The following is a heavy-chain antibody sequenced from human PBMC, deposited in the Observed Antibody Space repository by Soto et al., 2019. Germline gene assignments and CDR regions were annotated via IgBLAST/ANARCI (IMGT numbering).Heavy chain of an antibody. CDR3: ARVYPSDTRYGYVGNNWFDP. CDR1: GYTFTSYY. J-gene: IGHJ5*02. V-gene: IGHV1-46*03. Sequence: ASVKVSCKASGYTFTSYYMHWVRQAPGQGLEWMGIINPSGGSTSYAQKFQGRVTMTRDTSTSTVYMELSSLRSEDTAVYYCARVYPSDTRYGYVGNNWFDPCGQGTLVTVSS. D-gene: IGHD5-18*01. CDR2: INPSGGST.